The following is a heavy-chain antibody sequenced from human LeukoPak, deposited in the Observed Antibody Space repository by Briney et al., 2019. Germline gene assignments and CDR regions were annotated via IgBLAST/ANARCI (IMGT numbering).Heavy chain of an antibody. D-gene: IGHD5-18*01. CDR3: AKDADTATIIYWYFDL. V-gene: IGHV3-66*01. Sequence: GGSLRLSCAASGFXVSSNYMNWVRQAPGKGLEWVSGIYSGGGTYYADSVKGRFTISRDNSKNTLYLQLNSLRAEDTAVYYCAKDADTATIIYWYFDLWGRGTLVTVSS. CDR1: GFXVSSNY. J-gene: IGHJ2*01. CDR2: IYSGGGT.